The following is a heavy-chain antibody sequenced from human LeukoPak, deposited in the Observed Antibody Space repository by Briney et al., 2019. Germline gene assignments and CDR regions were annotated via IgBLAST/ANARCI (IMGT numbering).Heavy chain of an antibody. CDR2: ISSSGSTI. Sequence: PGGSLRLSCAASGFTFSSYEMNWVRQAPGKGLEWVSYISSSGSTIYYADSVKGRFTISRDNAKNSLYPQMNSLRAEDTAVYYCARVSIAARRGAFDIWGQGTMVTVSS. CDR3: ARVSIAARRGAFDI. CDR1: GFTFSSYE. D-gene: IGHD6-6*01. V-gene: IGHV3-48*03. J-gene: IGHJ3*02.